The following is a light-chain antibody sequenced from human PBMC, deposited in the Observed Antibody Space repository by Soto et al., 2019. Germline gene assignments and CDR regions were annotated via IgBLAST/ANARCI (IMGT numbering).Light chain of an antibody. J-gene: IGKJ1*01. CDR2: AAS. CDR1: QSVSSY. CDR3: QQSYNSPQT. V-gene: IGKV3-11*01. Sequence: EMVLTQSPDTLSLSPGERATLSCRASQSVSSYLAWYQQKPGQAPRLLMYAASSRATGIPDRFSGSGSGTDFTLTINSLQPEDFATYSCQQSYNSPQTFGQGTKVDIK.